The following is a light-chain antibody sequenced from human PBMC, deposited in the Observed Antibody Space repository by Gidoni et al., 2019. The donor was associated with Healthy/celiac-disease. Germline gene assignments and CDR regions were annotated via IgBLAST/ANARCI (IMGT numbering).Light chain of an antibody. CDR2: GAS. V-gene: IGKV3-15*01. CDR1: QSVSSN. Sequence: EIAMTQSPATLSVSPGERATLSCRASQSVSSNLAWYQHKPGQAPRLLIYGASTRATGIPARFSGSGSGTEFTLTISSLQSEDFAVYYCQQYNNWPRTLGQGTKLEIK. CDR3: QQYNNWPRT. J-gene: IGKJ2*01.